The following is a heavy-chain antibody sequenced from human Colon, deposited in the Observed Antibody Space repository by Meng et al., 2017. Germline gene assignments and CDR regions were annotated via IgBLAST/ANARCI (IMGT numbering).Heavy chain of an antibody. CDR2: IIRSGGST. D-gene: IGHD5-18*01. V-gene: IGHV3-23*01. J-gene: IGHJ4*02. Sequence: GGSLRLSCAASGFTFSNSAMNWVRQAPGKGLEWVSSIIRSGGSTYYADSVKRRFTISRDNSKNTLYLQMNSLRAEDTAVYYCAKSFYGFSYGKIDYWGQGTLVTVSS. CDR1: GFTFSNSA. CDR3: AKSFYGFSYGKIDY.